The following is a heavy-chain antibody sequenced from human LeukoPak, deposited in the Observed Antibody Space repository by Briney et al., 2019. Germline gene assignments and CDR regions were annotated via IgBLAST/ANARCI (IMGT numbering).Heavy chain of an antibody. CDR3: ARRGLIDY. CDR2: IYYSGST. D-gene: IGHD3/OR15-3a*01. J-gene: IGHJ4*02. CDR1: GGSISSYY. Sequence: SETLSLTCTVSGGSISSYYWSWIRQPPGKGLEWIGYIYYSGSTYYNSSLKSRVTISVDTSKNQFSLNLSSVTAADTAVYYCARRGLIDYWGQGTLVTVSS. V-gene: IGHV4-59*04.